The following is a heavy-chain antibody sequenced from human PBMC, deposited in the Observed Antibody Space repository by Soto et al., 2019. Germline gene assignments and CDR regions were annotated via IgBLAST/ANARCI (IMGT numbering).Heavy chain of an antibody. D-gene: IGHD6-6*01. CDR2: IYYSGST. V-gene: IGHV4-31*03. J-gene: IGHJ2*01. Sequence: QVQLQESGPGLVKPSQTLSLTCTVSGGSISSGGYYWSWIRQHPGKGLEWIGYIYYSGSTYYNPSLKRRVTISVDTSKNQFSLKLSSVTAADTAVYYCARDGLAARPHWYFDLWGRGTLVTVSS. CDR3: ARDGLAARPHWYFDL. CDR1: GGSISSGGYY.